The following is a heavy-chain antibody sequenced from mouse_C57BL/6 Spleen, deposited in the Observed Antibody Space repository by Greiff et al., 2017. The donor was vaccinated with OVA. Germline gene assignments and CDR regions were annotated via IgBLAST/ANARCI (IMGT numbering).Heavy chain of an antibody. D-gene: IGHD1-1*01. CDR2: IYPGSGST. Sequence: QVQLQQPGAELVKPGASVKMSCKASGYTFTSYWITWVKQRPGQGLEWIGDIYPGSGSTNYNEKFKSKATLTVDTSSSTATMQLSSLTSEDSAVYYCAREDYYGSSPAPFAYWGQGTLVTVSA. V-gene: IGHV1-55*01. J-gene: IGHJ3*01. CDR1: GYTFTSYW. CDR3: AREDYYGSSPAPFAY.